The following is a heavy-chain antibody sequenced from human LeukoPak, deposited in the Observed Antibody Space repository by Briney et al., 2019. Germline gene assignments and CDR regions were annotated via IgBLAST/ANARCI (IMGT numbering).Heavy chain of an antibody. J-gene: IGHJ4*02. Sequence: GASVKVSFKASGYTFTSYGISWVRQAPGQGLEWMGIINPSGGSTSYAQKFQGRVTMTRDTSTSTVYMELNSLRSEDTAVYYCARATNPSSSAYCPDYWGQGTLVTVSS. V-gene: IGHV1-46*01. D-gene: IGHD3-22*01. CDR3: ARATNPSSSAYCPDY. CDR2: INPSGGST. CDR1: GYTFTSYG.